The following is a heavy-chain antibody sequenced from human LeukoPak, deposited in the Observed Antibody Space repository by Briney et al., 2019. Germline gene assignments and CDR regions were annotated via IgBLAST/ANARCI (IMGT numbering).Heavy chain of an antibody. CDR1: GFTFSSYA. V-gene: IGHV3-23*01. CDR2: IKDSGGST. D-gene: IGHD3-10*01. J-gene: IGHJ4*02. Sequence: SGGSLRLSGAASGFTFSSYAMSWVRQAPGKGLEWVSTIKDSGGSTYYADSVKGRFTISRDNSKNTLYLQMSSLRADDTAVYYCAKSTSYYFGSGSYSYGFDYWGQGTLVTVSS. CDR3: AKSTSYYFGSGSYSYGFDY.